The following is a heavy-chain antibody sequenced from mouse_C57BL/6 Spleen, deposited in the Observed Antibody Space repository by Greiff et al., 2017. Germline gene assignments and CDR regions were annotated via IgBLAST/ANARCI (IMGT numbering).Heavy chain of an antibody. CDR2: IHPNGGST. V-gene: IGHV1-64*01. CDR1: GYTFTSYW. D-gene: IGHD1-1*01. CDR3: ARDGVVAHDYYALEY. Sequence: VQLQQPGAELVKPGASVKLSCTASGYTFTSYWMHWVKQRPGQGLEWIGMIHPNGGSTNYNEKFKGKATLTVDKSSSTAYMQLSSLTSEDAAVYYCARDGVVAHDYYALEYRGKATSVTV. J-gene: IGHJ4*01.